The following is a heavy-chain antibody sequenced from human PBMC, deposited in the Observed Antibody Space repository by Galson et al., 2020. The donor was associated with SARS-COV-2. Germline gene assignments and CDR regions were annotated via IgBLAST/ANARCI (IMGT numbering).Heavy chain of an antibody. J-gene: IGHJ6*02. CDR3: VRADLRFLGYMDV. D-gene: IGHD3-3*01. Sequence: ASVKVSCKASGYTFTGYYMHWVRQAPGQGPEWMGWINPNTGGTNYAQKFQGRVTMTRDTSITTAYMELSRLRSDDTAIYYCVRADLRFLGYMDVWGQGTAATVSS. V-gene: IGHV1-2*02. CDR2: INPNTGGT. CDR1: GYTFTGYY.